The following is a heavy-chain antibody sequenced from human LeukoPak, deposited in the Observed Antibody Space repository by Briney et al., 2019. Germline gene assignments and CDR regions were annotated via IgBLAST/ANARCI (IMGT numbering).Heavy chain of an antibody. D-gene: IGHD3-22*01. CDR1: GGSIRSYY. CDR3: ARDWGYDSSRGAFDI. Sequence: SETLSLTCTVSGGSIRSYYWNCIRQPAGKGLEWIGRIYTNGSTNYNPSLKSRVTMSVDTSKNQFSLKLSSVTAADSAAYYCARDWGYDSSRGAFDIWGQGTMVTVSS. CDR2: IYTNGST. J-gene: IGHJ3*02. V-gene: IGHV4-4*07.